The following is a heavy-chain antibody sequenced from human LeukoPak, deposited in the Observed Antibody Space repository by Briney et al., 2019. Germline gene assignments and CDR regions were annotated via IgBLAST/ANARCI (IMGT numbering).Heavy chain of an antibody. J-gene: IGHJ4*02. V-gene: IGHV4-34*01. CDR2: INHSGST. D-gene: IGHD3-3*01. CDR3: ARGPAWIFGVVISYYFDY. CDR1: GGSFSGHY. Sequence: SETLSLTCAVYGGSFSGHYWSWIRQPPGKVLEWIGEINHSGSTNYNPSLKSRVTISVDTSKNQFSLKLSSVTAADTAVYYCARGPAWIFGVVISYYFDYWGQGTLVTVSS.